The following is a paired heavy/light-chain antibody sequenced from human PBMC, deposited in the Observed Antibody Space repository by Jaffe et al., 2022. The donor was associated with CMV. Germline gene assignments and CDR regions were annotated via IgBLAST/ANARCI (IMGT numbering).Light chain of an antibody. CDR2: GAS. V-gene: IGKV3-20*01. Sequence: EIVLTQSPGTLSLSPGERATLSCRASQSVSSSYLAWYQQKPGQAPRLLIYGASSRATGIPDRFSGSGSGTDFTLTISRLEPEDFAVYYCQQYGSSPRALTFGGGTKVEIK. J-gene: IGKJ4*01. CDR1: QSVSSSY. CDR3: QQYGSSPRALT.
Heavy chain of an antibody. CDR1: GFTFSSYS. V-gene: IGHV3-21*01. D-gene: IGHD2-2*01. J-gene: IGHJ4*02. CDR3: ARNGRGYCSSTSCQEPGYFDY. Sequence: EVQLVESGGGLVKPGGSLRLSCAASGFTFSSYSMNWVRQAPGKGLEWVSSISSSSSYIYYADSVKGRFTISRDNAKNSLYLQMNSLRAEDTAVYYCARNGRGYCSSTSCQEPGYFDYWGQGTLVTVSS. CDR2: ISSSSSYI.